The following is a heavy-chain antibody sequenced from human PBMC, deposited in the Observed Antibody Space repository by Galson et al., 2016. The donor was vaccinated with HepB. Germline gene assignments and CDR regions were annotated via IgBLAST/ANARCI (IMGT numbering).Heavy chain of an antibody. CDR3: ARGRTTSCNSAFDI. V-gene: IGHV3-23*01. CDR2: ISGSGAST. J-gene: IGHJ3*02. CDR1: GFTFSSYA. D-gene: IGHD2-2*02. Sequence: LRLSCAASGFTFSSYAMSWVRQAPGKGLEWVSVISGSGASTYYADSVKGRFTISRDNSKNTLYLQVNSLRVEDTAIYYCARGRTTSCNSAFDIWGQGTMVTVSS.